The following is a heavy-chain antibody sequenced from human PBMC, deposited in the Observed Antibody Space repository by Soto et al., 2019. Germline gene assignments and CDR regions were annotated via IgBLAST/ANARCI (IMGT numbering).Heavy chain of an antibody. CDR2: MNPNSGNT. D-gene: IGHD3-16*01. Sequence: EASVKVSCKASGYTFSSYDINWVRQATGQGLEWMGWMNPNSGNTGYAQKFQGRVTMTRDTSMNTAYMELSSLRSDDTAVYYCARVALFGGTYFAYWGQGSPVTV. V-gene: IGHV1-8*01. CDR1: GYTFSSYD. J-gene: IGHJ4*02. CDR3: ARVALFGGTYFAY.